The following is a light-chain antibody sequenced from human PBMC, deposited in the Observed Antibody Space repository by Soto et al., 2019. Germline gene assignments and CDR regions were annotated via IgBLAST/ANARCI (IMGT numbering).Light chain of an antibody. J-gene: IGLJ3*02. CDR3: SSYTGGSTYWV. Sequence: QSALTQPASVSGSPGQSITISCTGTSSDVGAYNYVSWYQQHPGKAPKVIIYEVTNRPSGVSNRFSGSKSGNTASLTISGLQAEDEADYYCSSYTGGSTYWVFGGGTKVTVL. V-gene: IGLV2-14*01. CDR1: SSDVGAYNY. CDR2: EVT.